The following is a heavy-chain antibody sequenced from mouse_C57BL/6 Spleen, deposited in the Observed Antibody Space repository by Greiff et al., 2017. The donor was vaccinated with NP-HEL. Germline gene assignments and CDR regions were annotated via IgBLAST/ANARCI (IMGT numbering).Heavy chain of an antibody. CDR1: GFTFSDAW. CDR3: TEAYYDYDGWFAY. Sequence: EVKVEESGGGLVQPGGSMKLSCAASGFTFSDAWMDWVRQSPEKGLEWVAEIRNKANNHATYYAESVKGRFTISRDDSKSSVYLQMNSLRAEDTGIYYCTEAYYDYDGWFAYWGQGTLVTVSA. D-gene: IGHD2-4*01. J-gene: IGHJ3*01. CDR2: IRNKANNHAT. V-gene: IGHV6-6*01.